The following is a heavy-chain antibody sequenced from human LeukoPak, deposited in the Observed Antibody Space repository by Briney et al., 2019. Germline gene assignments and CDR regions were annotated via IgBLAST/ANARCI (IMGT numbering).Heavy chain of an antibody. CDR1: GYTFTGYY. Sequence: ASVKVSCKASGYTFTGYYLHWVRQAPGQGLEWMGWINPNSGDTNYAQKFQGRVTMTRDTSISTAYMELSRLRSDDTAVYFCARVYSSSLDYWGQGTLVTVSS. V-gene: IGHV1-2*02. CDR2: INPNSGDT. CDR3: ARVYSSSLDY. J-gene: IGHJ4*02. D-gene: IGHD6-6*01.